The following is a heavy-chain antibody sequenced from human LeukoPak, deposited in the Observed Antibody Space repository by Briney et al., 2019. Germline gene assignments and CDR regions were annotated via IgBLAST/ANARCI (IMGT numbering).Heavy chain of an antibody. Sequence: GGSLRLSCAASGFTFSSYEMNWVRRAPGKGLEWVSYISSSGSTIYYADSVKGRFTISRDNAKNSLYLQMNSLRAEDTAVYYCARSMTTVTRWGQGTLVTVSS. D-gene: IGHD4-17*01. CDR2: ISSSGSTI. V-gene: IGHV3-48*03. CDR1: GFTFSSYE. J-gene: IGHJ4*02. CDR3: ARSMTTVTR.